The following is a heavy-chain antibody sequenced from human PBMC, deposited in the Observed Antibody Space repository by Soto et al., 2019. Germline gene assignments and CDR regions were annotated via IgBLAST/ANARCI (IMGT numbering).Heavy chain of an antibody. CDR1: GYTFTSYA. D-gene: IGHD6-19*01. CDR2: INVGNGNT. Sequence: ASVKVSCKTFGYTFTSYAMHWVRQAPGQRLEWMAWINVGNGNTKYSQKFQGRVTITRDTSASTAYMEVSSLRFEDTALYYCARVAYSSGWSRFDYWGQGTQVTVSS. CDR3: ARVAYSSGWSRFDY. J-gene: IGHJ4*02. V-gene: IGHV1-3*01.